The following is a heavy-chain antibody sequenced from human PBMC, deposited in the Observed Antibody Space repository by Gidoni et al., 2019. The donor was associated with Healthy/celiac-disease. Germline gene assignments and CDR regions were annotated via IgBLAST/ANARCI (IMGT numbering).Heavy chain of an antibody. Sequence: HITLKASVPTLVKPTQTLTLTCTVSGFSLRTSCVGVGWIRQPPGKAGQWLALVSWDDDKRYSPSLKSRLTSTKDTSKNQVVLKMTNMDPVDTATYYCARNIITIFGARLRWGMDVWGQGTTVTVS. J-gene: IGHJ6*02. CDR3: ARNIITIFGARLRWGMDV. V-gene: IGHV2-5*02. CDR2: VSWDDDK. CDR1: GFSLRTSCVG. D-gene: IGHD3-3*01.